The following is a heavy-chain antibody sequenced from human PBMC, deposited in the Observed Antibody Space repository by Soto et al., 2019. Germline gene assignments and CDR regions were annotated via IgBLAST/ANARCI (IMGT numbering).Heavy chain of an antibody. J-gene: IGHJ4*01. V-gene: IGHV3-74*01. CDR2: INSDGSTT. CDR3: QRGDLYDY. CDR1: GFTFSSYW. D-gene: IGHD3-16*01. Sequence: PGGSLRLSCAASGFTFSSYWMHWVRQAPGKGLVWVSRINSDGSTTSYADSVKGRFTITRDNAKNTLFLQMHSLRAEDTAVYYCQRGDLYDYWGQGTLVTVSS.